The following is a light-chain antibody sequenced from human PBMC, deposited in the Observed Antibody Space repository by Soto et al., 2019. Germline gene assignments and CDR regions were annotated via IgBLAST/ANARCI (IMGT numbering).Light chain of an antibody. CDR1: QSINIY. CDR2: GAS. Sequence: IQMTQSPSSLSASVGDSVTVTCRASQSINIYLNWYQQKPGKAPTLLIYGASSLQSGVPPRFTGGGSRTNFTLTISSLQHEALATYYCQQRYRSPYTFGQGTKLEIK. CDR3: QQRYRSPYT. V-gene: IGKV1-39*01. J-gene: IGKJ2*01.